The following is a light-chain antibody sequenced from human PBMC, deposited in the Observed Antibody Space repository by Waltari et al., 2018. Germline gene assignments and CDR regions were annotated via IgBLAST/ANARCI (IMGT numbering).Light chain of an antibody. J-gene: IGKJ2*01. CDR3: QQYYSTPYT. CDR1: QSVLSSSNNENY. V-gene: IGKV4-1*01. CDR2: WAS. Sequence: DIVMTQSPASLAVSLGERATINCTSSQSVLSSSNNENYLAWYQQKPGHPPKLLIYWASTRESGVPDRFSGSGSGTDFTLTISSLQAEDVAVYYCQQYYSTPYTFGQGTKLEIK.